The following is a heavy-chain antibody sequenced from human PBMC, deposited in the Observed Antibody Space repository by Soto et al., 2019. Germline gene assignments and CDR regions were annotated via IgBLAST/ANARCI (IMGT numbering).Heavy chain of an antibody. CDR3: DDYGGTPVYFDY. D-gene: IGHD4-17*01. J-gene: IGHJ4*02. Sequence: SENLSLTCTVYGGSISSSSYYWGWIRQPPGKGLEWIGCIYYSGSTYYNPSLKSRVTISVDTSKNQFSLKLSSVTAADTAVYYCDDYGGTPVYFDYRHEAILISVSS. CDR2: IYYSGST. V-gene: IGHV4-39*01. CDR1: GGSISSSSYY.